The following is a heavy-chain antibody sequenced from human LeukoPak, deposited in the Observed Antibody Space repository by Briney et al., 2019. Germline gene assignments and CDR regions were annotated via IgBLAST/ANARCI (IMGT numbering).Heavy chain of an antibody. CDR3: AKDLWGWSGMDV. Sequence: GGSLRLSCAASGFPFSNNAMCWVRQAPGKGLEWVSGLGGDGQTWYAGSVKGRFTISRDNSKNMVYLQMNSLRDEDTALYYCAKDLWGWSGMDVWGQGTAVTVSS. CDR1: GFPFSNNA. J-gene: IGHJ6*02. V-gene: IGHV3-23*01. CDR2: LGGDGQT. D-gene: IGHD6-19*01.